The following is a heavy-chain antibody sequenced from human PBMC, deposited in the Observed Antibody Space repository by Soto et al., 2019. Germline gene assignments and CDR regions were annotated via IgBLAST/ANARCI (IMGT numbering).Heavy chain of an antibody. CDR1: GFTFSSYA. CDR2: ISYDGSNK. J-gene: IGHJ6*02. V-gene: IGHV3-30-3*01. CDR3: ARDPTRGVVGPVGYYGMDV. D-gene: IGHD2-15*01. Sequence: QVQLVESGGGVVQPGRSLRLSCAASGFTFSSYAMHWVRQAPGKGLEWVAVISYDGSNKYYADSVKGRFTISRDNSKNPLYLQMNSLRAEDTAVYYCARDPTRGVVGPVGYYGMDVWGQGTTVTVSS.